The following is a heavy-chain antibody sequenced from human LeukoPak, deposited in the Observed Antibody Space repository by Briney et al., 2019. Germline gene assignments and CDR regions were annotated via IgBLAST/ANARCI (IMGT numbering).Heavy chain of an antibody. J-gene: IGHJ4*02. V-gene: IGHV4-39*07. Sequence: SETLSLTCTVSGGSISSSSYYWGWIRQPPGKGLEWIGSIYYSGSTYYNPSLKSRVTISVDTSKNQFSLKLSSVTAADTAVYYCARDRGSEWLVLSWGQGTLVTVSS. D-gene: IGHD6-19*01. CDR3: ARDRGSEWLVLS. CDR2: IYYSGST. CDR1: GGSISSSSYY.